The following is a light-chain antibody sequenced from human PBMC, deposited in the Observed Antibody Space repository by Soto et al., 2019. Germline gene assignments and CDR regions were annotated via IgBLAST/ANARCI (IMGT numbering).Light chain of an antibody. Sequence: IQMTQSPSSLSASVGDRVTITCRASQVITNFLAWYQQKPGKVPRLLIYSASTLQSGVPSRFSGSGSGTDFTLIISSLQPEDVGTYYCQKYNSAPLTFAGGTKVEIK. CDR3: QKYNSAPLT. J-gene: IGKJ4*01. V-gene: IGKV1-27*01. CDR2: SAS. CDR1: QVITNF.